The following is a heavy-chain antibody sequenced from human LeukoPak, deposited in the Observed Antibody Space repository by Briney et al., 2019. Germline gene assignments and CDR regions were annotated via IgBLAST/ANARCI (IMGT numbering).Heavy chain of an antibody. Sequence: SETLSLTCTVSAGSISGYFWSWIRRPPGKGLEWIGYIFYSGSTNYNPSLKSRVTITVDTSKNQFSLKLSSVTAADTAVYYCASSGGSRDWFDPWGQGTLVTVSS. D-gene: IGHD2-15*01. V-gene: IGHV4-59*01. CDR2: IFYSGST. CDR1: AGSISGYF. CDR3: ASSGGSRDWFDP. J-gene: IGHJ5*02.